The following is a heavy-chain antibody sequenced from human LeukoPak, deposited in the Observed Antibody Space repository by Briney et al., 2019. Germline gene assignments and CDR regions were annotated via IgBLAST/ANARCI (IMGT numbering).Heavy chain of an antibody. CDR2: INPSGGST. Sequence: GASAKVSCKASGYTFTSYYMHWVRQAPGQGLEWMGIINPSGGSTSYAQKFQGRVTMTRDTSTSTVYMELSSLRSEDTAVYYCARGGQDFWSGYYTIVDAFDIWGQGTMVTVSS. J-gene: IGHJ3*02. CDR1: GYTFTSYY. D-gene: IGHD3-3*01. CDR3: ARGGQDFWSGYYTIVDAFDI. V-gene: IGHV1-46*01.